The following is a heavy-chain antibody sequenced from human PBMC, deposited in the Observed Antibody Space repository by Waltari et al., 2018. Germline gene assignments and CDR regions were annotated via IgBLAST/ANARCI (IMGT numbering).Heavy chain of an antibody. Sequence: EVHLVQSGAEVKKHGATVKISCKVSGYTFTDYYMHWVHQAPGNGLEWMGLVDPEDGETIYAEKFQGRVTITADTSTDTAYMELSSLRSEDTAVYYCATDPVAKFPVTPGYYYYMDVWGKGTTVTVSS. D-gene: IGHD4-17*01. J-gene: IGHJ6*03. CDR2: VDPEDGET. CDR1: GYTFTDYY. V-gene: IGHV1-69-2*01. CDR3: ATDPVAKFPVTPGYYYYMDV.